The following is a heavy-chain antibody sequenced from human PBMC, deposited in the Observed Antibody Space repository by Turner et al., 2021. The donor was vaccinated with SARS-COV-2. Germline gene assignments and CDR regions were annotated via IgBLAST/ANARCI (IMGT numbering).Heavy chain of an antibody. Sequence: QLQLQESGPGLVKPSETLSLTCTVSGGSISSSSYYWGWIRQPPGKGLEWIGSIYYSGSTYYNPSLKSRVTTSVDTSKNQFSLKMSSVTAADTAVYYCASTVWLRGAFDIWGQGTAVIVSS. J-gene: IGHJ3*02. CDR2: IYYSGST. CDR1: GGSISSSSYY. CDR3: ASTVWLRGAFDI. V-gene: IGHV4-39*01. D-gene: IGHD5-18*01.